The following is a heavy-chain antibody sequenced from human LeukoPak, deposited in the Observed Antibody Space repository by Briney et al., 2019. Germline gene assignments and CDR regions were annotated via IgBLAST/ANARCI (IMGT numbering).Heavy chain of an antibody. D-gene: IGHD3-3*01. CDR2: MNPNSGNT. J-gene: IGHJ4*02. V-gene: IGHV1-8*01. CDR3: ASGIRFLEWLPFDY. Sequence: WMNPNSGNTGYAQKFQGRVTMTRNTSISTAYMELSSLRSEDTAVYYCASGIRFLEWLPFDYWGQGTLVTVSS.